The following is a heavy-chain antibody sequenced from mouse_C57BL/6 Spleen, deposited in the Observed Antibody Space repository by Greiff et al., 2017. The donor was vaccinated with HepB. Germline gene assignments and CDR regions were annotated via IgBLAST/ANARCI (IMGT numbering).Heavy chain of an antibody. J-gene: IGHJ3*01. D-gene: IGHD2-3*01. Sequence: VKLVESGPGLVAPSQSLSITCTVSGFSLTSYGVSWVRQPPGKGLEWLGVIWGDGSTNYHSALISRLSISKDNSKSQVFLKLNSLQTDDTATYYCAKTDGYHYGAWFAYWGQGTLVTVSA. CDR2: IWGDGST. CDR1: GFSLTSYG. CDR3: AKTDGYHYGAWFAY. V-gene: IGHV2-3*01.